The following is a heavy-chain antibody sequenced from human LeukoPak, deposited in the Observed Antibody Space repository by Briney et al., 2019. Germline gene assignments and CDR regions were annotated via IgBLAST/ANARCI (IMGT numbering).Heavy chain of an antibody. CDR3: ARNYYDSSGLAGSYYYYGMDV. J-gene: IGHJ6*02. CDR2: TA. D-gene: IGHD3-22*01. Sequence: TANYAQKFQGRVTITADESTSTAYMELSSLRSEDTAVYYCARNYYDSSGLAGSYYYYGMDVWGQGTTVTVSS. V-gene: IGHV1-69*01.